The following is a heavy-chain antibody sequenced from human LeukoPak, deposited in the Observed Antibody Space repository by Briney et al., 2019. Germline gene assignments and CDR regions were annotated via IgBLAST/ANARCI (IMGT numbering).Heavy chain of an antibody. Sequence: ASVKVSCKASGYTFTGYYMHWVRQAPGQGLEWMGWINPNSGGTNYAQKFQGRVTMTRDTSISTAYMELSRLRSDDTAVYYCARAMYYYDSSGYYLLDAFDIWGQGTMVTVSS. CDR1: GYTFTGYY. V-gene: IGHV1-2*02. J-gene: IGHJ3*02. CDR3: ARAMYYYDSSGYYLLDAFDI. D-gene: IGHD3-22*01. CDR2: INPNSGGT.